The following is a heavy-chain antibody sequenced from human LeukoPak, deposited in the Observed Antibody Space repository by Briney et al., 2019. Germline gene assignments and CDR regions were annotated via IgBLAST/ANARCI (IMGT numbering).Heavy chain of an antibody. Sequence: GASVKASCKASGYTFTSYAMHWVRQAPGQRLEWMGWINAGNGNTKYSQKFQGRVTITRDTSASTAYMELSSLRSEDTAVHYCARDPEVYYYDSSGSLTYDRDYWGQGTLVTVSS. V-gene: IGHV1-3*01. J-gene: IGHJ4*02. CDR2: INAGNGNT. CDR3: ARDPEVYYYDSSGSLTYDRDY. D-gene: IGHD3-22*01. CDR1: GYTFTSYA.